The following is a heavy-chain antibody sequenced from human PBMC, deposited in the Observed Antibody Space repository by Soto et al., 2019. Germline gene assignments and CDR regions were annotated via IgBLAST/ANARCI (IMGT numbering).Heavy chain of an antibody. CDR3: AKDGPVGPAESGWYDEYFQH. J-gene: IGHJ1*01. D-gene: IGHD6-19*01. Sequence: EVQLLESGGGLVQPGGSLRLSCAASGFTFSSYAMSWVRQAPGKGLEWFSAISGSGCSTYYADSVKGRFTTSRDNSKNTLYLQMNSLRAEDTAVYYCAKDGPVGPAESGWYDEYFQHWGQGTVVMVSS. CDR1: GFTFSSYA. V-gene: IGHV3-23*01. CDR2: ISGSGCST.